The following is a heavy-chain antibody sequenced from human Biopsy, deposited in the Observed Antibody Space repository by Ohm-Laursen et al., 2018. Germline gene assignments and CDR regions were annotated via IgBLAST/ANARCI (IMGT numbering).Heavy chain of an antibody. CDR1: GFTVSDYS. D-gene: IGHD3-16*01. Sequence: SLRLSCTASGFTVSDYSMTWVRQAPGKGLEWVSLIQRGGGTFYGDSVKGRFTISRDNSKNTLYLQMNSLRAEDTALYHCARVQKSILWNRFDPWGQGTLVTVSS. V-gene: IGHV3-66*01. CDR2: IQRGGGT. J-gene: IGHJ5*02. CDR3: ARVQKSILWNRFDP.